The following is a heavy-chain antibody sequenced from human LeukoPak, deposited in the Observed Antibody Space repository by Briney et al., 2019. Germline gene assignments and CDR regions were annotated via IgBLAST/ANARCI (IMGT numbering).Heavy chain of an antibody. Sequence: GGSLRLSCAASGFTVSSNYMSWVRQAPGKGLEWVSVIYSGGSTYYADSVKGRFTISRDNSKNTLYLQMNSLRAEDTAVYYCARGFLEWLVENPVDYWGQGTLVTVSS. CDR2: IYSGGST. D-gene: IGHD3-3*01. CDR3: ARGFLEWLVENPVDY. CDR1: GFTVSSNY. V-gene: IGHV3-66*01. J-gene: IGHJ4*02.